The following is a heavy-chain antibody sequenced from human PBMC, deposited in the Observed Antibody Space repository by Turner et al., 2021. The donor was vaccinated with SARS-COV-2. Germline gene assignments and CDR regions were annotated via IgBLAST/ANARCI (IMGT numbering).Heavy chain of an antibody. V-gene: IGHV3-21*01. J-gene: IGHJ6*02. CDR2: INPSSGFI. CDR1: GFTFSIYS. CDR3: ARDRGYGDYLFGMDV. D-gene: IGHD4-17*01. Sequence: EVQLMESGGGLVKPGESLRLSCAASGFTFSIYSMNWVRQAPGKGLEWVSSINPSSGFIHSADSTKGRFTISRDNAKNSLYLQMNSLRLEDTGVYYCARDRGYGDYLFGMDVWGRGTKVTVSS.